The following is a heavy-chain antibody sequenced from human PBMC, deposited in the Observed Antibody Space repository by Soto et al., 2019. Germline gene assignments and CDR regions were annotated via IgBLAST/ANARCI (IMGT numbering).Heavy chain of an antibody. J-gene: IGHJ4*02. V-gene: IGHV4-30-4*01. CDR3: VRDSVRFGPAFDS. CDR1: GGSIRSGDYY. D-gene: IGHD3-3*01. CDR2: VFHTGTAY. Sequence: SETLSLTCTVSGGSIRSGDYYWTWIRQPPGKGLEWIGYVFHTGTAYYYNPSLKRRVNMSIDTSKNQFSLKLNSVTAADTAIYYCVRDSVRFGPAFDSWGQGTRVTVSS.